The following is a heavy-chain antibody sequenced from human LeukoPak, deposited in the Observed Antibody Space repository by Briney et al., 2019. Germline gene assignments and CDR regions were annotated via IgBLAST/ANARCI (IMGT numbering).Heavy chain of an antibody. Sequence: SETLSLTCTVSGGSISSHYRSWIRQPPGKGLECIGYIYYSGETNYNPSLKSRVTISVDTSKNQFSLKLRSVTAADTAVYYCARGGDYLFDYWGQGTLVTVSS. CDR3: ARGGDYLFDY. J-gene: IGHJ4*02. CDR2: IYYSGET. V-gene: IGHV4-59*11. CDR1: GGSISSHY. D-gene: IGHD4-17*01.